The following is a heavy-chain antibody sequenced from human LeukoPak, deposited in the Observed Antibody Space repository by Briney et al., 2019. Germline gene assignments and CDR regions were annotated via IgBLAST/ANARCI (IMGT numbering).Heavy chain of an antibody. CDR1: GYTFTGYY. J-gene: IGHJ4*02. D-gene: IGHD3-22*01. CDR3: ARVPSYYYDSSGYYLDDEFDY. Sequence: ASVKVSCKASGYTFTGYYMHWVRQAPGQGLEWMGWINPNSGGTNYAQKFQGRVTMTRDTSISTAYMELSRLRSDDTAVYYCARVPSYYYDSSGYYLDDEFDYWGQGTLVTVSS. CDR2: INPNSGGT. V-gene: IGHV1-2*02.